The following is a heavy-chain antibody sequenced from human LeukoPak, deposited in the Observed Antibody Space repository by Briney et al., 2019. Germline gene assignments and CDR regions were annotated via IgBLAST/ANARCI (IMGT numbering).Heavy chain of an antibody. D-gene: IGHD5-12*01. Sequence: ASVKVSCKASGYIFNTYGITWVRQAPRQGLEWMGWISAYNGDTNYAQKVRGRLTMTTDTSTSTAYMELRSLRSDDTAVYYCVRAEGGYERVPDFWGQGTLVTVSS. CDR1: GYIFNTYG. CDR3: VRAEGGYERVPDF. CDR2: ISAYNGDT. V-gene: IGHV1-18*01. J-gene: IGHJ4*02.